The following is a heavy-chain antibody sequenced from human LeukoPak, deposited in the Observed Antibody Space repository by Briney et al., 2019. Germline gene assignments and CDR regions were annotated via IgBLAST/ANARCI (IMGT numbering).Heavy chain of an antibody. D-gene: IGHD7-27*01. CDR1: GFSVITDY. CDR3: ARGWGSFEN. CDR2: LYSSGNT. V-gene: IGHV3-53*01. J-gene: IGHJ4*02. Sequence: GGSQRLSCAASGFSVITDYMTWVRQAAGKGLEWVSTLYSSGNTYYADSVKGRFTVSRDNSKNTLFLEMSSLRAEDTAVYFCARGWGSFENWGQGTLVAVSS.